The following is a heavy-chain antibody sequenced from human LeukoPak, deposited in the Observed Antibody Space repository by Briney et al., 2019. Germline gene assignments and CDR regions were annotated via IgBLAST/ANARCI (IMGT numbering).Heavy chain of an antibody. V-gene: IGHV3-33*06. Sequence: GRSLRLSCAASGFTFSSYGMHWVRQAPGKGLEWVAVIWYDGSNKYYGDSVKGRFTISRDNSKNTLFLQMSSLRAEDTALYYCAKGSSGYFADLWGQGTLVTVSS. CDR2: IWYDGSNK. CDR3: AKGSSGYFADL. D-gene: IGHD3-22*01. CDR1: GFTFSSYG. J-gene: IGHJ5*02.